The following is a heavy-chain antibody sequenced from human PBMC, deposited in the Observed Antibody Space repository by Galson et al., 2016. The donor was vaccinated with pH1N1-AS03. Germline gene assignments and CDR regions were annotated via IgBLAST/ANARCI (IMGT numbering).Heavy chain of an antibody. CDR3: ARDPRAVVDYFYYYMDA. J-gene: IGHJ6*03. CDR1: GGTFRSYA. CDR2: IIPIFGSA. D-gene: IGHD2-21*01. V-gene: IGHV1-69*05. Sequence: SVKVSCKASGGTFRSYAISWVRQAPGQGLEWMGGIIPIFGSANYAQKFQGRVTITTDESTSTTYMELSSLRSEDTAVYYCARDPRAVVDYFYYYMDAWGKGTTVTVSS.